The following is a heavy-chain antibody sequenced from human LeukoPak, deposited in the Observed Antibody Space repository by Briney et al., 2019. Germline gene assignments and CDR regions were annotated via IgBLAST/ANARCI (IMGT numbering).Heavy chain of an antibody. D-gene: IGHD6-13*01. CDR1: GYMFTSYG. Sequence: ASVKVSCKASGYMFTSYGISWVRKAPGQGLEWMGWTSSYNGNTDYAQNLQGRVTMTTDTSTSTAYMELRSLTSDDTAVYYCARDQGYTSSPYYFDYWGQGSLVTVSS. CDR2: TSSYNGNT. CDR3: ARDQGYTSSPYYFDY. J-gene: IGHJ4*02. V-gene: IGHV1-18*04.